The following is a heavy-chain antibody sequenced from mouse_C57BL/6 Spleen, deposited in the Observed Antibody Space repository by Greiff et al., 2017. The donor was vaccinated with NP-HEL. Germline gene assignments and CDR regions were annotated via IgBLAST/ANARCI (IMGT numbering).Heavy chain of an antibody. CDR1: GYTFTSYG. CDR3: ARGGPYYDYDADYFDY. Sequence: EVQLQQSGAELVRPGSSVKMSCKTSGYTFTSYGMNWVKQRPGQGLEWIGYIYIGNGYTEYNEKFKGKATLTSDTSSSTAYMQLSSLTSEDSAIYFCARGGPYYDYDADYFDYWGQGTTLTVSS. J-gene: IGHJ2*01. D-gene: IGHD2-4*01. CDR2: IYIGNGYT. V-gene: IGHV1-58*01.